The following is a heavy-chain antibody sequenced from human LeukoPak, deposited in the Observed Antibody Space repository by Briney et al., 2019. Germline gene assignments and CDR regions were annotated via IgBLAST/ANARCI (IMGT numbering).Heavy chain of an antibody. CDR1: GFTFSRYW. V-gene: IGHV3-74*01. CDR3: AEDFGELASYYMDV. Sequence: PGGSLRLSCAASGFTFSRYWMHWVRQAPGKGLVWVSRINSDGSSTSYADSVRGRFTISRDNAKNTLYLQMNSLRAGDTAVYYCAEDFGELASYYMDVWGKGTTVTVSS. CDR2: INSDGSST. D-gene: IGHD3-10*01. J-gene: IGHJ6*03.